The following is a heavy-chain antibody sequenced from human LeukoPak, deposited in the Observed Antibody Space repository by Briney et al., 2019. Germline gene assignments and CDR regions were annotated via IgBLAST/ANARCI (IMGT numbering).Heavy chain of an antibody. V-gene: IGHV4-34*01. J-gene: IGHJ3*02. CDR1: GGSFSGYY. CDR3: ARGRVVSASSI. CDR2: INHSGST. D-gene: IGHD2-2*01. Sequence: PSETLSLTCAVYGGSFSGYYWSWIRQPPGKGLEWIGEINHSGSTNYNPSLKSRVTISVDTSKNQFSLKLSSVTAADTAVYYCARGRVVSASSIWGQGTMVTVSS.